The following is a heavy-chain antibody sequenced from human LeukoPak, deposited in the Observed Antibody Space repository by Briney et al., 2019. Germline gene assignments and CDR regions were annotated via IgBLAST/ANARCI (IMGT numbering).Heavy chain of an antibody. J-gene: IGHJ5*02. CDR3: ARDSFVTISGGWNWFDP. CDR2: INDDGSTT. Sequence: GGSLRLSCAASGFTFSSFWMHSVRQAPGKGLVWVSRINDDGSTTAYADSVKGRFTISRDNAKNTLYLQMNSLRAEDTAVYYCARDSFVTISGGWNWFDPWGQGTLVTVSS. CDR1: GFTFSSFW. V-gene: IGHV3-74*01. D-gene: IGHD3-3*01.